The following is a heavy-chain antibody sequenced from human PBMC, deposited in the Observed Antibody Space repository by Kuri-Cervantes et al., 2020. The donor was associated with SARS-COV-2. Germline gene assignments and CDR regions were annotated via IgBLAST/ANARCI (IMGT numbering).Heavy chain of an antibody. V-gene: IGHV4-61*01. CDR3: ARHDYGDPLTHYYGMDV. CDR2: IYYTGST. Sequence: SETLSLTCPVYSRSLSSGSYYWSWIRHHPGKGLEWIGYIYYTGSTNYNPSPMRRVTITVHTAKNQFSLKLSSVTAADTARYYCARHDYGDPLTHYYGMDVWGQGTMVTVSS. D-gene: IGHD4-17*01. CDR1: SRSLSSGSYY. J-gene: IGHJ6*02.